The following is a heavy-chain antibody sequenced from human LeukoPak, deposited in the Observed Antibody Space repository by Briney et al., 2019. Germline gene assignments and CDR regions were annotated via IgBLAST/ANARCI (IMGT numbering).Heavy chain of an antibody. J-gene: IGHJ3*02. V-gene: IGHV1-18*01. Sequence: ASVKVSCKASGYRFTNYAINWVRQAPGQGLEWMGWISTYNGNTNYAQKLQGRVTMTTDTSTSTAYMELRSLRSDDTAVYYCAKIYGNAFDIWGQGTMVTVSS. CDR2: ISTYNGNT. CDR1: GYRFTNYA. D-gene: IGHD4-17*01. CDR3: AKIYGNAFDI.